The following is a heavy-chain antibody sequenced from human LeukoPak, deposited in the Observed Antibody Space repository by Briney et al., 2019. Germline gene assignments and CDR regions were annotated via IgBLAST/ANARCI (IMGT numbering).Heavy chain of an antibody. J-gene: IGHJ4*02. V-gene: IGHV3-66*01. Sequence: PGGSLRLSCAASGFTVSSIDMSWVRQAPERGLERVSVIYSGGNTYYADSVKGRFTISRDTSKNTLYLQMNSLRAEDTAVYYCARDLFYGGPGYWGQGTLVTVSS. D-gene: IGHD4-23*01. CDR2: IYSGGNT. CDR3: ARDLFYGGPGY. CDR1: GFTVSSID.